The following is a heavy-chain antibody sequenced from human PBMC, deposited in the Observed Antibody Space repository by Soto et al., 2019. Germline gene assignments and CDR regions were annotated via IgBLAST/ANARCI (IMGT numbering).Heavy chain of an antibody. V-gene: IGHV3-72*01. CDR3: VSATFFSHSSGYNRCFDY. J-gene: IGHJ4*01. D-gene: IGHD5-18*01. CDR1: GFTLIDHY. CDR2: SRDKAQGYST. Sequence: GGSLRLSCAVSGFTLIDHYIDWVRHAPWKGLEWVGRSRDKAQGYSTAYAASVNGRFTTSRDESQNSVYLQMHSLKTEDTAVYYCVSATFFSHSSGYNRCFDYWGNGMLLTFSS.